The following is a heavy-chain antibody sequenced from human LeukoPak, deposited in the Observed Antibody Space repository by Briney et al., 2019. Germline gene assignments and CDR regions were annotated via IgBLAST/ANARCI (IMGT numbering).Heavy chain of an antibody. D-gene: IGHD5-24*01. CDR1: GLTFSTYA. V-gene: IGHV3-23*01. CDR2: INSGGGNT. Sequence: GGSLRLSCAASGLTFSTYAMSWVRQAPGRGLEWVSAINSGGGNTYYADSVKGRFTISRDNSRNTLYLQMNSLRAGDTAVYYCARTIEMATISYFDYWGQGTLVTVSS. CDR3: ARTIEMATISYFDY. J-gene: IGHJ4*02.